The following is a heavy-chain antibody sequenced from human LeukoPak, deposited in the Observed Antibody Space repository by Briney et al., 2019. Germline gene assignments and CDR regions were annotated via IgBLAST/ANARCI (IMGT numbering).Heavy chain of an antibody. D-gene: IGHD1-1*01. J-gene: IGHJ4*02. CDR2: IWFDGNNK. CDR3: ARDWGTTGTTGWMFDY. V-gene: IGHV3-33*01. Sequence: GGSLRLSCVASGFTFSHNGMHWVRQSPGKGLEWVAMIWFDGNNKYYSDSVEGRFTISRDNSKSTLYLQMNSLKDEDTAVYFCARDWGTTGTTGWMFDYWGQGTLVTVSS. CDR1: GFTFSHNG.